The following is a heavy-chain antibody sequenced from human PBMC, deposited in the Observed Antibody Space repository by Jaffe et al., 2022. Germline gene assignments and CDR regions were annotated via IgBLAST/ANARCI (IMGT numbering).Heavy chain of an antibody. Sequence: EVQLVESGGGLVQPGRSLRLSCAASGFTFDDYAMHWVRQAPGKGLEWVSGISWNSGSIGYADSVKGRFTISRDNAKNSLYLQMNSLRAEDTALYYCAKDIGGIPMGWFDPWGQGTLVTVSS. D-gene: IGHD3-10*01. V-gene: IGHV3-9*01. CDR1: GFTFDDYA. J-gene: IGHJ5*02. CDR3: AKDIGGIPMGWFDP. CDR2: ISWNSGSI.